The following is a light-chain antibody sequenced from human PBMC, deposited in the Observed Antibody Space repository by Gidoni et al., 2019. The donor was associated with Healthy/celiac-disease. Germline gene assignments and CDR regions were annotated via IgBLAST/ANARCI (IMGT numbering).Light chain of an antibody. V-gene: IGKV1-5*03. J-gene: IGKJ2*01. Sequence: DIQMTQSPSTLSASVGDRVTITCRASQSISSWLAWYQQKPGKAPKLLIYKASSLESGVPSRFSGSGSGTEFTLTISSLQPDDFATYYCQQYNSYPGTFGQGTKLEIK. CDR3: QQYNSYPGT. CDR1: QSISSW. CDR2: KAS.